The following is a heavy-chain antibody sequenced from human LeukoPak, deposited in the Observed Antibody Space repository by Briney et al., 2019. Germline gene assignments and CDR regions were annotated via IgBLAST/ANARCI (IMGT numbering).Heavy chain of an antibody. D-gene: IGHD5-24*01. CDR1: GFTFCDYA. J-gene: IGHJ4*02. CDR2: IRSKAYGGTT. Sequence: GGSLRLSCAASGFTFCDYAMSWVRQAPGKGLEWGGFIRSKAYGGTTEYAASVKGRFTISRDDSKTIAYLQMNVLQTEDTAVYYCTREDGYNRRFDYWGQGTLVTVSS. CDR3: TREDGYNRRFDY. V-gene: IGHV3-49*04.